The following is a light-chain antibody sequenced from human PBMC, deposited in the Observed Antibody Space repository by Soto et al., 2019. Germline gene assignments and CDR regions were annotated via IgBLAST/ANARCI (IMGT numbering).Light chain of an antibody. Sequence: QSALTQPASVSGSPGQSVTISCTGTSSDFGSYKLVSWYQHHPGKVPKVIIYETSKRPSGVSDRFSGSKSGNTASLTISGLQAEDEADYYCFSFTSTNTHVFGSGTKLPS. V-gene: IGLV2-23*01. CDR3: FSFTSTNTHV. J-gene: IGLJ1*01. CDR2: ETS. CDR1: SSDFGSYKL.